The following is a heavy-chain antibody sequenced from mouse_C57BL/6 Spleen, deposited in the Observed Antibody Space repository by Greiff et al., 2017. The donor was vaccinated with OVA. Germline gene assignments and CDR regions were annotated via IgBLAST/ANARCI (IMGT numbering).Heavy chain of an antibody. CDR2: INPYNGGT. J-gene: IGHJ4*01. CDR1: GYTFTDYY. Sequence: VQLQQSGPVLVKPGASVKMSCKASGYTFTDYYMNWVKQSHGKSLEWIGVINPYNGGTSYNQKFKGKATLSVDKSSSTADMELNSLTSEDSAVYYCARQGDYGSSSYAMDYWGQGTSVTVSS. V-gene: IGHV1-19*01. D-gene: IGHD1-1*01. CDR3: ARQGDYGSSSYAMDY.